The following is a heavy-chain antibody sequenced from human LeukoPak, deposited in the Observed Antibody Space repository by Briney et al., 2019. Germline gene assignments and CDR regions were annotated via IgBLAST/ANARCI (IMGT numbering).Heavy chain of an antibody. J-gene: IGHJ4*02. V-gene: IGHV3-21*01. CDR2: ISSSSSYI. Sequence: GGSLRLSCAASGFTFSSYSMNWVRQAPGKGLEWVSSISSSSSYIYYADSVKGRFTISRDNAKNSLYLQMNSLRAEDTAVYYCAKVGDFDWLLSYFDYWGQGTLVTVSS. CDR1: GFTFSSYS. D-gene: IGHD3-9*01. CDR3: AKVGDFDWLLSYFDY.